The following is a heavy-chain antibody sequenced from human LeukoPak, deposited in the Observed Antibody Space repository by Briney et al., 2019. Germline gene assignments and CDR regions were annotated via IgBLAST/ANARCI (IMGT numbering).Heavy chain of an antibody. D-gene: IGHD6-19*01. Sequence: SETLSLTCTVSSASISSYYLGWIRQSPGKGLEWIGYIQNTGGTNYNPYLKSRVSISKDTSKNQFSLQVRSVNAADTAVYYCVKHGSGWSFDYWGQGTLVTVSS. V-gene: IGHV4-59*01. CDR1: SASISSYY. J-gene: IGHJ4*02. CDR3: VKHGSGWSFDY. CDR2: IQNTGGT.